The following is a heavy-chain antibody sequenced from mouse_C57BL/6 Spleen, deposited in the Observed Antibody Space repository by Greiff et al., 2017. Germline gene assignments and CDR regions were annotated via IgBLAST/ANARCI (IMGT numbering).Heavy chain of an antibody. CDR1: GFTFSDYG. CDR3: ARPRHGSSLAWFAY. CDR2: ISSGSSTI. J-gene: IGHJ3*01. D-gene: IGHD1-1*01. Sequence: EVKLMESGGGLVKPGGSLKLSCAASGFTFSDYGMHWVRQAPEKGLEWVAYISSGSSTIYYADTVKGRFTISRDNAKNTLFLQMTSLRSEDTAMYYCARPRHGSSLAWFAYWGQGTLVTVSA. V-gene: IGHV5-17*01.